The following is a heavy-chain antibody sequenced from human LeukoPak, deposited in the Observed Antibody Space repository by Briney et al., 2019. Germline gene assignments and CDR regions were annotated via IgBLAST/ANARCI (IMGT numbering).Heavy chain of an antibody. CDR3: ARERYSGSYPRSYFDY. J-gene: IGHJ4*02. CDR1: GFTFSSYA. CDR2: ISYDGSNK. Sequence: GGSLRLSCAASGFTFSSYAMHWVRQAPGKGLEWVAVISYDGSNKYYADSVKGRSTISRDNSKNTLYLQMNSLRAEDTAVYYCARERYSGSYPRSYFDYWGQGTLVTVSS. D-gene: IGHD1-26*01. V-gene: IGHV3-30*04.